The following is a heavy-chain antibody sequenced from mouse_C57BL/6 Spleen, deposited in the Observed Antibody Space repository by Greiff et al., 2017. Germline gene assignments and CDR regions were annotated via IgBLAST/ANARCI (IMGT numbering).Heavy chain of an antibody. CDR3: AGGCYEDDGWYFDV. D-gene: IGHD2-4*01. V-gene: IGHV1-52*01. Sequence: QVQLQQPGAELVRPGSSVKLSCKASGYTFTSYWMHWVKQRPIQGLEWIGNIDPSDSETHYNQKFKDKATLTVDKSSSTAYMQLGSLTSEDSAVYYCAGGCYEDDGWYFDVWGTGTTVTVSS. J-gene: IGHJ1*03. CDR1: GYTFTSYW. CDR2: IDPSDSET.